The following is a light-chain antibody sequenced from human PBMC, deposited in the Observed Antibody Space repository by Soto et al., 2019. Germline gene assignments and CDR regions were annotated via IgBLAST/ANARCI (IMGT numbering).Light chain of an antibody. CDR1: SSDVGGYNY. Sequence: QSALTQPASVSGSPGQSITISCTGTSSDVGGYNYVSWFQQHPGKAPKLMIYEVSSRPSGVSNRFSGSRSGNTASLTISGLQSEDEAEYYCNSYTNNNTFVFGTGTKLTVL. CDR3: NSYTNNNTFV. CDR2: EVS. V-gene: IGLV2-14*01. J-gene: IGLJ1*01.